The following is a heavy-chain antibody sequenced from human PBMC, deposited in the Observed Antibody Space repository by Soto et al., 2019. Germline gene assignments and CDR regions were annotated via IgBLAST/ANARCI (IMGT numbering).Heavy chain of an antibody. CDR1: GGSISSGDYY. V-gene: IGHV4-30-4*01. CDR2: IYYSGST. J-gene: IGHJ5*02. CDR3: ARDRADCTNGVCPGNWFDP. Sequence: PSETLSLTCTVSGGSISSGDYYWSWIRQPPGKGLEWIGYIYYSGSTYYNPSLKSRVTLSVETSKNQFSLKLSSVTAADTAVYYCARDRADCTNGVCPGNWFDPWGQGTLVTVSS. D-gene: IGHD2-8*01.